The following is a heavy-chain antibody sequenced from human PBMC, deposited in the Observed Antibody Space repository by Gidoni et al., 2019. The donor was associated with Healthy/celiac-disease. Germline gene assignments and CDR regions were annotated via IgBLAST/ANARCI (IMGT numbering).Heavy chain of an antibody. J-gene: IGHJ6*03. D-gene: IGHD2-2*01. CDR1: GFTFSSYS. CDR3: ARCSEYQLLHGGYYYHYYMDV. Sequence: EVQLVESGGGLVKPGGSLRLSCAASGFTFSSYSMNWVRQAPGKGLEWVSSISSSSSYIYYADSVKGRFTISRDNAKNSLYLQMNSLRAEDTAVYYCARCSEYQLLHGGYYYHYYMDVWGKGTTVTVSS. CDR2: ISSSSSYI. V-gene: IGHV3-21*01.